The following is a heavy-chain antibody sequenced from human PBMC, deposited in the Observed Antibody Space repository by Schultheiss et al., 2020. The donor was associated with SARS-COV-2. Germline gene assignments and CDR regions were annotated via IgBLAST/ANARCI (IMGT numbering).Heavy chain of an antibody. Sequence: GGSLRLSCAASGFTFSSSSMSWVRQAPGKGLEWVSGISTGGRSAYYADSVKGRFTISRDNSKNTLYLQMNSLRAEDTAVYYCAKVRLGWLLPFFDYWGQGTLVTVSS. CDR3: AKVRLGWLLPFFDY. J-gene: IGHJ4*02. CDR2: ISTGGRSA. D-gene: IGHD3-22*01. CDR1: GFTFSSSS. V-gene: IGHV3-23*01.